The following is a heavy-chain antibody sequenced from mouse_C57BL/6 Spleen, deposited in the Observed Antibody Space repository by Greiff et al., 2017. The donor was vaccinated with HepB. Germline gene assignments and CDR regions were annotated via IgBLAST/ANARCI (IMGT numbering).Heavy chain of an antibody. CDR3: ARDYVSSYWYFDV. CDR2: IYPRSGNT. V-gene: IGHV1-81*01. D-gene: IGHD1-1*01. Sequence: QVQLQQSGAELARPEASVKLSCKASGYTFTSYGISWVKQRTGQGLEWIGEIYPRSGNTYYNEKFKGKATLTADKSSSTAYMELRSRTSEDSAVYFWARDYVSSYWYFDVWGTGTTVTVSS. CDR1: GYTFTSYG. J-gene: IGHJ1*03.